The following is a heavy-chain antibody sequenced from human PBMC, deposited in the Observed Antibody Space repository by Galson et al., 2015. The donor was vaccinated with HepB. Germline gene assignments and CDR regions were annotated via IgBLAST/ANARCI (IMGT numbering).Heavy chain of an antibody. V-gene: IGHV4-4*02. CDR2: IYHSGST. Sequence: SETLSLTCAVSGGSISSSNWWSWVRQPPGKGLEWIGEIYHSGSTNYNPSLKSRVTISVDKSKNQFSLKLSSVTAADTAVYYCARDSLEYSSSSIVSETYYFDYWGQGTLVTVSS. CDR3: ARDSLEYSSSSIVSETYYFDY. D-gene: IGHD6-6*01. CDR1: GGSISSSNW. J-gene: IGHJ4*02.